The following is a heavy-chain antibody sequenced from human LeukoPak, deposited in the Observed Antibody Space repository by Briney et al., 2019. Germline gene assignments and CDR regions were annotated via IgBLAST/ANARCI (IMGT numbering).Heavy chain of an antibody. CDR3: ARTITMIAVDVVFDY. Sequence: GGSLRLSCAASGFTFSSYSMNWVRQAPGKGLEWVSSISSSSSYIYYADSVKGRFTISRDNAKNSLYLQMNSLRAEDTAVYYCARTITMIAVDVVFDYWGQGTLVTVSS. D-gene: IGHD3-22*01. CDR2: ISSSSSYI. CDR1: GFTFSSYS. J-gene: IGHJ4*02. V-gene: IGHV3-21*01.